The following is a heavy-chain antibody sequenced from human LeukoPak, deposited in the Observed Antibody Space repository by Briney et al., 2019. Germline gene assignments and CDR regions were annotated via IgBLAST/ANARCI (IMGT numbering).Heavy chain of an antibody. Sequence: GRSLRLSCAASGFTFSSYAMHWVRQAPGKGLEWVAVISYDGSNKYYADSVKGRFTISRDNSKNTLYLQMNSLRAEDTAVYYCPRDKASVVTLDYWGQGNLVTVSS. CDR1: GFTFSSYA. CDR3: PRDKASVVTLDY. J-gene: IGHJ4*02. D-gene: IGHD2-21*02. V-gene: IGHV3-30*01. CDR2: ISYDGSNK.